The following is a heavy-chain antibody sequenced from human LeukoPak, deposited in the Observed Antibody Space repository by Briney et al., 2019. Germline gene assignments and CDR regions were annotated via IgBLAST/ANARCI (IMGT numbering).Heavy chain of an antibody. V-gene: IGHV3-23*01. D-gene: IGHD3-10*01. Sequence: QAGGSLRLSCAASGFTFSSYAMSWVRQAPGKGLEWVSAISGSGGSTYYADSVKGRFTISRDNAKNSLYLQMNSLRAEDMALYYCAKSPYGSGTLRGNYFDYWGQGTLVTVSS. CDR1: GFTFSSYA. CDR3: AKSPYGSGTLRGNYFDY. J-gene: IGHJ4*02. CDR2: ISGSGGST.